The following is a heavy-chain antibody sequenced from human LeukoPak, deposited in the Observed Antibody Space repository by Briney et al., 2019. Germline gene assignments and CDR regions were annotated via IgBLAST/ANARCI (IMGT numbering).Heavy chain of an antibody. D-gene: IGHD3-9*01. CDR2: ISWNSGSI. CDR1: GFTFDDYA. CDR3: AKAGGDDILTGYLAR. Sequence: GGSLRLSCAASGFTFDDYAMHWVRQAPGKGLEWVSGISWNSGSIGYADSVKGRFTISRDNAKNSLYLQMNSLRAEDMALYYCAKAGGDDILTGYLARWGQRTLVTVSS. J-gene: IGHJ4*01. V-gene: IGHV3-9*03.